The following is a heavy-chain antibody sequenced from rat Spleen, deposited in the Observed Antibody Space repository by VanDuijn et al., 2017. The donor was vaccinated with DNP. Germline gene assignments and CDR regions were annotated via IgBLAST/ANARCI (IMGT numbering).Heavy chain of an antibody. J-gene: IGHJ1*01. V-gene: IGHV5-22*01. CDR3: ARWSSSHWYFDF. Sequence: EVQLVESGGDLVQPGRSLKLSCVASEFTFNNYWMTWVRQAPTKGLEWVAYTRYDGGSTYYGDSVKGRFTIFRDNAKSTLYLQMNSLRSEDMATYYCARWSSSHWYFDFWGPGTMVTVSS. CDR2: TRYDGGST. CDR1: EFTFNNYW. D-gene: IGHD1-2*01.